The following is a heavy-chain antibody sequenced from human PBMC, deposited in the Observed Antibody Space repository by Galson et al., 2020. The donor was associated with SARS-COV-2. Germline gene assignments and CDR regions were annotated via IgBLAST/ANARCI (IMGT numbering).Heavy chain of an antibody. CDR1: GGPFSSYA. V-gene: IGHV1-69*13. D-gene: IGHD4-17*01. CDR2: NIPLFGTA. J-gene: IGHJ6*02. CDR3: ARYYYGDYDTLGCDYCYGMCF. Sequence: SVKVSCKASGGPFSSYAISWVRQAPGQGLEWMGGNIPLFGTANYAQKCQGRVTVTEYESTSTAYMELSSLRSEYTAVYYCARYYYGDYDTLGCDYCYGMCFWGQGTTVTVSS.